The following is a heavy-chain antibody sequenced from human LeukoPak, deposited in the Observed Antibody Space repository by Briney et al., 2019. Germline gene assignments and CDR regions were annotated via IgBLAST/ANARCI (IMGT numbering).Heavy chain of an antibody. CDR1: GFTFNNYW. Sequence: GGSLRLSCAASGFTFNNYWMHWVRQAPGKGLVWVSRIDSDGSNTNYADSVKGRFTVSRDNAKNTLYLQMNSLRAEDTAAYYCARDDYGDYYFDYWGQGTLVTVSS. J-gene: IGHJ4*02. V-gene: IGHV3-74*01. D-gene: IGHD4-17*01. CDR3: ARDDYGDYYFDY. CDR2: IDSDGSNT.